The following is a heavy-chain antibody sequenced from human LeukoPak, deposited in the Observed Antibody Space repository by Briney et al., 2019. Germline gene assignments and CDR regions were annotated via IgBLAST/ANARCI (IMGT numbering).Heavy chain of an antibody. V-gene: IGHV3-9*01. J-gene: IGHJ4*02. CDR1: AFTFSSYW. CDR3: AKDIFTMVRGVVDY. D-gene: IGHD3-10*01. Sequence: GGSLRLSCAASAFTFSSYWMHWVRQAPGKGLEWVSGTSWNSGSIGYADSVKGRFTISRDNAKNSLYLQMNSLRAEDTALYYCAKDIFTMVRGVVDYWGQGTLVTVSS. CDR2: TSWNSGSI.